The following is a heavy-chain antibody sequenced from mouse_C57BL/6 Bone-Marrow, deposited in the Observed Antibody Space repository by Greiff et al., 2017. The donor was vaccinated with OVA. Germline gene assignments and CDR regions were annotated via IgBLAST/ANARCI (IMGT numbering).Heavy chain of an antibody. V-gene: IGHV10-1*01. Sequence: EVMLVESGGGLVQPKGSLKLSCAASGFSFNTYAMNWVRQAPGKGLEWVARIRSKSNNYATYYADSVKDRFTISRDDSESMLYLQMNNLKTEDTAMYYCVRHDYGFAWFAYWGQGTLVTVSA. CDR1: GFSFNTYA. CDR3: VRHDYGFAWFAY. D-gene: IGHD1-1*01. J-gene: IGHJ3*01. CDR2: IRSKSNNYAT.